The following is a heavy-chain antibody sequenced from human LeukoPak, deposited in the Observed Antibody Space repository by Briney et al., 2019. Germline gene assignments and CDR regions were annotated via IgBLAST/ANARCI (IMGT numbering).Heavy chain of an antibody. CDR3: ARDKGPYWYFDL. CDR1: GDSISSYY. V-gene: IGHV4-59*01. CDR2: IYYSGST. Sequence: ETLSLTCTVSGDSISSYYWNWIRQPPGKGLEWIGNIYYSGSTDYNPSLKSRVTISVDTSKNQLSLRLSSVTAADTAVYHCARDKGPYWYFDLWGRGTLVTVSP. J-gene: IGHJ2*01.